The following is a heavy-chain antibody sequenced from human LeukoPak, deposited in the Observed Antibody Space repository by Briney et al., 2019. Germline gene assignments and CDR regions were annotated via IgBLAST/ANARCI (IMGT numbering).Heavy chain of an antibody. J-gene: IGHJ4*02. D-gene: IGHD3-10*01. Sequence: SETLSLTCTLSGYSISINYYWGWIGQPPGKGLGWIGSIYRSGSTYFNPSLRSRVTISVHTSKNEVSLKLSSVTAADTDVYYCAQRGNGGFFDSWGQETLVPVSS. CDR3: AQRGNGGFFDS. CDR2: IYRSGST. V-gene: IGHV4-38-2*02. CDR1: GYSISINYY.